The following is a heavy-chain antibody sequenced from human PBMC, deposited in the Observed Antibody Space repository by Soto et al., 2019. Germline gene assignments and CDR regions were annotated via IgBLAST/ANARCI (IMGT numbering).Heavy chain of an antibody. CDR2: SSATGAGT. Sequence: PGGSLRLSCEASGFTFSNYAMSWVRQAPGKGLEWVSFSSATGAGTYYADSVKGRFTISRDNSKNTLYLQMTSLRADDTAVYYCAKDRRAGGNYGFYSDFWGQGALVTVSS. CDR1: GFTFSNYA. V-gene: IGHV3-23*01. D-gene: IGHD1-7*01. J-gene: IGHJ4*02. CDR3: AKDRRAGGNYGFYSDF.